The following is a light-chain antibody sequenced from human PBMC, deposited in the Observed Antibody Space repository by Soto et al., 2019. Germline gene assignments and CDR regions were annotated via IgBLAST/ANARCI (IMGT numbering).Light chain of an antibody. Sequence: QSVLTQPPSVSGAPGQTITMSCTGSGSNVGASYDVHWYQVLPGAGPTLLIYKNNNRPSGVPDRFSGSKSGTSASLAITGLRAEDEADYYCQSYDNILSGPLFGGGTKLTVL. CDR2: KNN. CDR1: GSNVGASYD. CDR3: QSYDNILSGPL. J-gene: IGLJ3*02. V-gene: IGLV1-40*01.